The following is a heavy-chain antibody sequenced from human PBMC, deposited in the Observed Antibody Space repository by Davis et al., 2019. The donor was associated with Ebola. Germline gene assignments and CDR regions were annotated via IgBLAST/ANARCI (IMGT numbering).Heavy chain of an antibody. CDR1: GFTFTSYS. D-gene: IGHD4-17*01. CDR2: ISGSGGYT. V-gene: IGHV3-23*01. CDR3: AKGSLYGSRSITAGVDV. Sequence: PGGSLRLSCAASGFTFTSYSMTWVRQAPGKGLEWVSGISGSGGYTYYADSVKGRFTFSRDNSKNTPYLQMNSLRAEDTAVYYCAKGSLYGSRSITAGVDVWGQGTTVTVSS. J-gene: IGHJ6*02.